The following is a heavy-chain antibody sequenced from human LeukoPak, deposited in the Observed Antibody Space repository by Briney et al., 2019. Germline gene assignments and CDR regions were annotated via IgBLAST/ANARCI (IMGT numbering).Heavy chain of an antibody. CDR2: ISSSSSYI. J-gene: IGHJ4*02. CDR1: GFTVSTNY. V-gene: IGHV3-21*01. CDR3: ARDQDDSSGYYYGIDY. Sequence: GGSLRLSCAASGFTVSTNYMSWVRQAPGKGLEWVSSISSSSSYIYYADSVKGRFTISRDNAKNSLYLQMNSLRAEDTAVYYCARDQDDSSGYYYGIDYWGQGTLVTVSS. D-gene: IGHD3-22*01.